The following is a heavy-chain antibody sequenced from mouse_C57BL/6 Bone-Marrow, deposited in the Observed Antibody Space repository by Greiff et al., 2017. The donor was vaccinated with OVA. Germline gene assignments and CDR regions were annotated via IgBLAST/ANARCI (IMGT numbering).Heavy chain of an antibody. V-gene: IGHV1-76*01. CDR1: GYTFTDYY. J-gene: IGHJ3*01. CDR2: IYPGSGNT. CDR3: ARGGTTVPDWFAY. D-gene: IGHD1-1*01. Sequence: VQLQQSGAELVRPGASVKLSCKASGYTFTDYYINWVKQRPGQGLEWIARIYPGSGNTYYNEKFKGKATLTAEKSSSTAYMQLSSLTSEDSAVYFCARGGTTVPDWFAYWGQGTLVTVSA.